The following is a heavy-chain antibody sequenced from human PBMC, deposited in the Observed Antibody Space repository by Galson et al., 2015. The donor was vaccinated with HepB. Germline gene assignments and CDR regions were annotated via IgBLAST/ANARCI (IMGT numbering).Heavy chain of an antibody. D-gene: IGHD1-1*01. CDR3: ARDMSLVEPAMDV. CDR1: GYSFIDFY. CDR2: INPNSGGT. J-gene: IGHJ6*02. Sequence: SVKVSCKASGYSFIDFYIHWVRQAPGRGLEWMGWINPNSGGTHYAQKFQGRVTMTRDTSIRTAYMELRRLRSEDTAVYYCARDMSLVEPAMDVWGQGTTVTVSS. V-gene: IGHV1-2*02.